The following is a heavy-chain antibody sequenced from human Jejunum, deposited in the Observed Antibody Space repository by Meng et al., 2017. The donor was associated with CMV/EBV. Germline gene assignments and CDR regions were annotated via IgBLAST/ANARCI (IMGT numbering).Heavy chain of an antibody. CDR3: ARDPVLSGLDV. CDR2: ITSSSSTV. V-gene: IGHV3-48*04. J-gene: IGHJ6*02. Sequence: CSASGFAFSSYSMNWVRQAPEKGLELISYITSSSSTVFYADSVRGRFTISRDNANNSLYLQMNNLRADDTALYYCARDPVLSGLDVWGQGATVTVSS. CDR1: GFAFSSYS.